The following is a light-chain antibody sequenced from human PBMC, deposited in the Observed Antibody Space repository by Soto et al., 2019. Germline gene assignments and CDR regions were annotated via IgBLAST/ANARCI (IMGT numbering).Light chain of an antibody. Sequence: AIQLTQSPSSLSASVGDRVTITCRASQGISSALAWYQQKPGKAPKLLNYDASSLESGVPSRFSGSGSGTDFTLTISSLQPEDFATYYCQQFNSYPPWTFGQGTKVEIK. CDR1: QGISSA. CDR2: DAS. V-gene: IGKV1-13*02. J-gene: IGKJ1*01. CDR3: QQFNSYPPWT.